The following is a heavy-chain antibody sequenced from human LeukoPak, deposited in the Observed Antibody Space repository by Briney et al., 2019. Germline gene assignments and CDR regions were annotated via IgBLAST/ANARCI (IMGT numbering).Heavy chain of an antibody. Sequence: SVKVSCKASGYTFSSYGISWVRQAPGQGLEWMGRIIPILGIANYAQKFQGRVTITADKSTSTAYMELSSLRSEDTAVYYCARRAVAGTETGHFDYWGQGTLVTVSS. D-gene: IGHD6-19*01. CDR1: GYTFSSYG. CDR2: IIPILGIA. CDR3: ARRAVAGTETGHFDY. V-gene: IGHV1-69*04. J-gene: IGHJ4*02.